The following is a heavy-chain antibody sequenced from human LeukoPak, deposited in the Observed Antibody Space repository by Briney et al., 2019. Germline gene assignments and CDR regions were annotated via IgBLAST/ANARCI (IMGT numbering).Heavy chain of an antibody. CDR1: GFTFSGYY. D-gene: IGHD3-22*01. J-gene: IGHJ4*02. CDR2: IYSGGST. Sequence: PGGSLRLSCAASGFTFSGYYMSWIRQAPGKGLEWVSVIYSGGSTYYADSVKGRFTISRDNSKNTLYLQMNSLRAEDTAVYYCARGVNYYDSSGDYYFDYWGQGALVTVSS. CDR3: ARGVNYYDSSGDYYFDY. V-gene: IGHV3-53*01.